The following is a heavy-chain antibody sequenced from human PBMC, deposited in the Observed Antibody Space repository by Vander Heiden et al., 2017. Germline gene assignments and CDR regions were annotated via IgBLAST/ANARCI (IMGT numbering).Heavy chain of an antibody. CDR1: GGSFNTYA. CDR2: ITPFSNTA. V-gene: IGHV1-69*01. J-gene: IGHJ2*01. Sequence: QVQLVQSGAEVKKPGSSLKVSCQASGGSFNTYAITWVRHAPGQGLEWMGGITPFSNTANYAQKFQGRVTITADESTGAAYLELNSLRSEDTAVYYCARSRTAVDWYFDLWGRGTLVTVSS. CDR3: ARSRTAVDWYFDL.